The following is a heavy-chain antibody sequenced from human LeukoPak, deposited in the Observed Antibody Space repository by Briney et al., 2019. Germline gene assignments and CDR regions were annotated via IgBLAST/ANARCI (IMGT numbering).Heavy chain of an antibody. Sequence: GGSLRLSCAASGFTVSSNHMTWVRQAPGKGLEWISVIYSGGSTYYADSVKGRFTISRDNSKNTLYLQMNSLRAEDTAGYYCASSLGFYGPYALDYWGQGTLVSVSS. V-gene: IGHV3-53*01. J-gene: IGHJ4*02. CDR1: GFTVSSNH. CDR3: ASSLGFYGPYALDY. D-gene: IGHD3-16*01. CDR2: IYSGGST.